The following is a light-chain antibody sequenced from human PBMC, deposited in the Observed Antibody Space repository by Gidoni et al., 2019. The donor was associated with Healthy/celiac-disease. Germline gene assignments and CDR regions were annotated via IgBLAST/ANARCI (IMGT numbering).Light chain of an antibody. J-gene: IGLJ3*02. CDR1: ELGDKY. CDR3: QAWDTSTAV. V-gene: IGLV3-1*01. Sequence: SYELTQPPSVSVSPGQTASITCSGDELGDKYACWYQQKPGQSPVLVIYQDNERPSGIPERFSGSNSGNTATLTITGTQAMDEADYYCQAWDTSTAVFGGGTKLTVL. CDR2: QDN.